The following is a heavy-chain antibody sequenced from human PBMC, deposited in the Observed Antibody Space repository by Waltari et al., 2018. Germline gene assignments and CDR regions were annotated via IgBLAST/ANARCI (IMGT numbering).Heavy chain of an antibody. V-gene: IGHV3-23*01. J-gene: IGHJ5*02. CDR1: GFTFSRHA. CDR3: SKDTVTTGGS. Sequence: EGQLLESGGALVQPGGSLRLSCAASGFTFSRHAMTWVRQASGKVPEWVSVSSGSGATTNYADSVKGRFTVSRDNSKNTLYLQMTSLRVDDTAIYYCSKDTVTTGGSWGQGTLVTVSS. D-gene: IGHD4-17*01. CDR2: SSGSGATT.